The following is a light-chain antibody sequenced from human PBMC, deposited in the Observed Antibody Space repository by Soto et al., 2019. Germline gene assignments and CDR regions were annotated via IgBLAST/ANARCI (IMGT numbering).Light chain of an antibody. CDR3: QQRSNWPPRYT. CDR1: KSVSSY. V-gene: IGKV3-11*01. J-gene: IGKJ2*01. Sequence: EFVLTQSPATLSLSPGERATLSCRASKSVSSYLAWYQQKPGQAPRLLIYDASNMATGIPARFSGSGSGTDFTLTISSRDPEDFAVDYCQQRSNWPPRYTFGQGTKLEIK. CDR2: DAS.